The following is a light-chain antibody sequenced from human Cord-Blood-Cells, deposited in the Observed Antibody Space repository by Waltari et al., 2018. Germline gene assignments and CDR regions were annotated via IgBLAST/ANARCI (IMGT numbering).Light chain of an antibody. V-gene: IGKV1-27*01. Sequence: DIQMTQSQSSLSASAGDRVTITCRASQGISNYLAWYQQKPGKVPKLLIYAASTLQSGVPSRFSGSGSGTDVTLTISSLQPEDVATYYCQKYNSAPWTFGQGTKVEIK. CDR1: QGISNY. CDR3: QKYNSAPWT. J-gene: IGKJ1*01. CDR2: AAS.